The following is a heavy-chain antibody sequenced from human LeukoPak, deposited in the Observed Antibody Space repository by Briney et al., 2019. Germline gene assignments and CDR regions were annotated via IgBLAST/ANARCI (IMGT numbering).Heavy chain of an antibody. V-gene: IGHV4-39*01. D-gene: IGHD2-2*01. Sequence: PSETLSLTCTVFGGSISSSSYYWGWIRQPPGKGLEWIGSIYYSGSTYYNPSLKSRVTISVDTSKNQFSLKLSSVTAANATLYYCAIVPPVPAAPFDYWGQGTLVTVSS. J-gene: IGHJ4*02. CDR3: AIVPPVPAAPFDY. CDR2: IYYSGST. CDR1: GGSISSSSYY.